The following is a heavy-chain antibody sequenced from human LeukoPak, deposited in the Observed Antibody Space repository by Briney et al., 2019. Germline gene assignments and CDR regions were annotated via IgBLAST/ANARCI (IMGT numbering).Heavy chain of an antibody. Sequence: GRSLRPSCAASGFTFDDYAMHWVRQAPGKGLEWVSGISWNSGSIGYADSVKGRFTISRDNAKNSLYLQMNSLRAEDTALYYCAKSYDSSGYSSPFDYWGQGTLVTVSS. J-gene: IGHJ4*02. V-gene: IGHV3-9*01. CDR1: GFTFDDYA. CDR2: ISWNSGSI. CDR3: AKSYDSSGYSSPFDY. D-gene: IGHD3-22*01.